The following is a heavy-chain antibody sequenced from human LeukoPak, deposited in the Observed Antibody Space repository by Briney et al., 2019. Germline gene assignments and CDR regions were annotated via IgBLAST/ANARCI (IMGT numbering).Heavy chain of an antibody. J-gene: IGHJ4*02. CDR1: GYSFTGYY. CDR3: ARGSETYYDFWSGSSFDY. V-gene: IGHV1-2*02. D-gene: IGHD3-3*01. CDR2: INPNNGAT. Sequence: ASVKVSCKASGYSFTGYYIHWVRQAPGQGLDWMGWINPNNGATKYAQKFQGRVTMTRDTSISRAYTELTRLRSDDTAVYYCARGSETYYDFWSGSSFDYWGQGTLVTVSS.